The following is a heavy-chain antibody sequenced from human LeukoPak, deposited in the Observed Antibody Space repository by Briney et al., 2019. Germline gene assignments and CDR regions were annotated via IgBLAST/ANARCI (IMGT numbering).Heavy chain of an antibody. CDR1: GGSISSYY. D-gene: IGHD5-12*01. CDR2: IYYSGST. V-gene: IGHV4-59*08. CDR3: ARQKGSVVGTVFDY. J-gene: IGHJ4*02. Sequence: SETLSLTCTVSGGSISSYYWSWIRQPPGKGLEWIGYIYYSGSTNYNPSLKSRVTISVDASKNQFSLKLSSVTAADTAVYYCARQKGSVVGTVFDYWGQGTLVIVSS.